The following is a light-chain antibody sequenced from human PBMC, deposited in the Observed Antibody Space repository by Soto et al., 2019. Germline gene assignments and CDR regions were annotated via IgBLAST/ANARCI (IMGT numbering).Light chain of an antibody. CDR1: QDVSSF. J-gene: IGKJ5*01. CDR2: AAS. CDR3: QQYNGWPIT. Sequence: AIRMTQSPSPFSASTGGRVSITCRASQDVSSFLAWYQQKPGKAPKVLICAASTLQGGVPARFSGSGSGTDFTLTISCLQSEDFAVYYCQQYNGWPITFGQGTRLEIK. V-gene: IGKV1-8*01.